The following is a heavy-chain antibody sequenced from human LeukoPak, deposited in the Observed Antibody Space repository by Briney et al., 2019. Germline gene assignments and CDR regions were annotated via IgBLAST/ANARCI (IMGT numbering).Heavy chain of an antibody. V-gene: IGHV3-7*01. CDR3: ARSQLVYYDFWSGHMASFDY. CDR1: GFTFSSYW. CDR2: IKQDGSEK. D-gene: IGHD3-3*01. Sequence: PGGSLRLSCAASGFTFSSYWMSWVRQAPGKGLEWVANIKQDGSEKYYVDSVKGRFTISRDNAKNSLYLQMNSLRAEDTAVYYCARSQLVYYDFWSGHMASFDYWGQGTLVTVSS. J-gene: IGHJ4*02.